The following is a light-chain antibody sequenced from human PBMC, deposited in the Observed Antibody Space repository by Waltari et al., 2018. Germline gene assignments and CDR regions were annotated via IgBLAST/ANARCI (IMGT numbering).Light chain of an antibody. V-gene: IGKV3-20*01. CDR2: DAS. J-gene: IGKJ1*01. Sequence: EIVLTQSPGTLSLSPGVTATLSCRASQSVSKYLAWYQQKPGQAPRLLIYDASTRATGIPDRFSATGWGTDFSLSISRLEPEDFAVYYCQKYGTLPATFGQGTKVQMK. CDR1: QSVSKY. CDR3: QKYGTLPAT.